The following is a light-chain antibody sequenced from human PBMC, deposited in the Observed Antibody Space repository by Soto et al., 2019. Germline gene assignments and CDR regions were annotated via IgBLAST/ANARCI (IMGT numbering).Light chain of an antibody. V-gene: IGLV2-14*03. CDR1: SSDVGAYNY. CDR2: DVS. Sequence: QSALTQPASVSGSPGQSITISCTGTSSDVGAYNYVSWYQQHPGKVPKLMIYDVSNRPSGFSGRFSGSNSGNTASLTISGLHHDDEAYYYCRSDTTSNTHVFGTGTKLTVL. J-gene: IGLJ1*01. CDR3: RSDTTSNTHV.